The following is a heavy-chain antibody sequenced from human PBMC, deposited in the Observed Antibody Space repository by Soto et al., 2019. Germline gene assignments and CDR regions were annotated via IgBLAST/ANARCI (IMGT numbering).Heavy chain of an antibody. V-gene: IGHV1-18*01. CDR2: ISAYNGNT. CDR1: GYTFTSYG. Sequence: ASVKVSCKASGYTFTSYGISWVRQAPGQGLEWMGWISAYNGNTNYAQKLQGRVTMTTDTSTSTAYMELRSLRSDDTAVYYCARVLRYFDWLLITPGENYGMDVWGQGTTVTVSS. D-gene: IGHD3-9*01. CDR3: ARVLRYFDWLLITPGENYGMDV. J-gene: IGHJ6*02.